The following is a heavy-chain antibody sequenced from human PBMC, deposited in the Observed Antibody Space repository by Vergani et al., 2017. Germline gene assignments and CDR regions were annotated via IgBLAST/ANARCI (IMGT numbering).Heavy chain of an antibody. V-gene: IGHV3-73*02. J-gene: IGHJ4*02. D-gene: IGHD6-19*01. CDR1: GFTFSGSA. Sequence: EVQLVESGGGLVQPGGSLKLSCAASGFTFSGSAMHWVRQASGKGLEWVGRIRSKANSYATAYAASVKGRFTISRDDSKNTAYLQMNSLKTEDTAVYYCTRHGPSGWYGPPDYWGQGTLVTVPS. CDR3: TRHGPSGWYGPPDY. CDR2: IRSKANSYAT.